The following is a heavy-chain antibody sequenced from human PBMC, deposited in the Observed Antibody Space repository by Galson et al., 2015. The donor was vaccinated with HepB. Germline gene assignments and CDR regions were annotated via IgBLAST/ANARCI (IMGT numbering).Heavy chain of an antibody. V-gene: IGHV3-21*01. CDR3: ARDRMTMVRGVSLYGMDV. CDR1: GFTFGSDS. J-gene: IGHJ6*02. CDR2: ISSSSSFK. D-gene: IGHD3-10*01. Sequence: SLRLSCAASGFTFGSDSMNWVRQAPGKGLEWVSSISSSSSFKSYAESVKGRFTISRDNAKNSLYLQVNSLRAEDTALYYCARDRMTMVRGVSLYGMDVWGQGTTVTVSS.